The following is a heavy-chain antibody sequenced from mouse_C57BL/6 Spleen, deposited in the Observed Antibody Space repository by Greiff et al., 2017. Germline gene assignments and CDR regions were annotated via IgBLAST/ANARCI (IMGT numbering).Heavy chain of an antibody. CDR2: IWSGGST. Sequence: VQLQQSGPGLVQPSQSLSITCTVSGFSLTSYGVHWVRQSPGKGLEWLGVIWSGGSTDYNAAFISRLSISKDNSKCQVFFKMNSLQADDTAIYYCARNGYYGSSFAYWGQGTLVTVSA. J-gene: IGHJ3*01. CDR1: GFSLTSYG. CDR3: ARNGYYGSSFAY. V-gene: IGHV2-2*01. D-gene: IGHD1-1*01.